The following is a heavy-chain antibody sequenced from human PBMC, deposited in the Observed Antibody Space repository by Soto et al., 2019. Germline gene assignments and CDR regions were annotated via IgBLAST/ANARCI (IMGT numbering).Heavy chain of an antibody. CDR2: IWYDGSNK. D-gene: IGHD3-3*01. CDR1: GFTFSSYG. Sequence: QVQLVESGGGVVQPGRSLRLSCAASGFTFSSYGMHWVRQAPGKGLEWVAVIWYDGSNKYYADSVKGRFTISRDNSKNTLYLQMNSLRAEDTAVYYCARDMRDFWSGLDYWGQGTLVTVSS. CDR3: ARDMRDFWSGLDY. J-gene: IGHJ4*02. V-gene: IGHV3-33*01.